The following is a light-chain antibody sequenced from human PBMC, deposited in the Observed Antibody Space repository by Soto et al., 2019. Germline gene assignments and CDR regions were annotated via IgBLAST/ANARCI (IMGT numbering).Light chain of an antibody. V-gene: IGKV1-5*03. CDR2: KAS. J-gene: IGKJ1*01. CDR1: QSISSW. CDR3: QQDNSSPLT. Sequence: DIQMTQSPSTLSASVGDRVTITCRASQSISSWLAWYQQKPGKAPKLLIYKASSLESGVPSRFSGSGSGTEFTLTISSLQPDDFATYYCQQDNSSPLTFGQGTKVEIK.